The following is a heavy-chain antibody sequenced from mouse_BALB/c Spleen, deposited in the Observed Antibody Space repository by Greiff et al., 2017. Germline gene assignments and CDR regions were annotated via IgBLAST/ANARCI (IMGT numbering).Heavy chain of an antibody. D-gene: IGHD2-3*01. CDR3: APFYDGYAYFDY. CDR2: ISYDGSN. Sequence: EVQLQESGPGLVKPSQSLSLTCSVTGYSITSGYYWNWIRQFPGNKLEWMGYISYDGSNNYNPSLKNRISITRDTSKNQFFLKLNSVTTEDTATYYCAPFYDGYAYFDYWGQGTTLTVSS. J-gene: IGHJ2*01. V-gene: IGHV3-6*02. CDR1: GYSITSGYY.